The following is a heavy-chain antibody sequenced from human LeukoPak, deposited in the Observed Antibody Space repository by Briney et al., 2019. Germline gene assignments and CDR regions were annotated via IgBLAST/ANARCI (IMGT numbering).Heavy chain of an antibody. CDR2: IYYSGST. CDR3: ARGQGIAVAGNNWFDP. CDR1: GGSISSYY. Sequence: SETLSLTCTVSGGSISSYYWSWIRQPPGKGLEWIGYIYYSGSTNYNPSLKSRVTISVDTSKNQFSLKLTSVTAADTAVYYCARGQGIAVAGNNWFDPWGQGTLVTVSS. V-gene: IGHV4-59*01. J-gene: IGHJ5*02. D-gene: IGHD6-19*01.